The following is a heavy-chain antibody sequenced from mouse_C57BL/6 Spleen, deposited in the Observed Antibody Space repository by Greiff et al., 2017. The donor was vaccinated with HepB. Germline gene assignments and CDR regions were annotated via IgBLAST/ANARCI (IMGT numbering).Heavy chain of an antibody. J-gene: IGHJ2*01. CDR3: ARTDYGNYLYYFDY. V-gene: IGHV5-17*01. D-gene: IGHD2-1*01. CDR1: GFTFSDYG. CDR2: ISSGSSTI. Sequence: DVKLVESGGGLVKPGGSLKLSCAASGFTFSDYGMHWVRQAPEKGLEWVAYISSGSSTIYYADTVKGRFTISRDNAKNTLFLQMTSLRSEDTAMYYCARTDYGNYLYYFDYWGQGTTLTVSS.